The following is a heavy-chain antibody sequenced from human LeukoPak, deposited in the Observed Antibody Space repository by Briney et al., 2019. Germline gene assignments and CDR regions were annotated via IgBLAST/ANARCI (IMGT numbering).Heavy chain of an antibody. J-gene: IGHJ4*02. D-gene: IGHD6-13*01. CDR2: IIQDGSGK. Sequence: GGSLRLSCAASGFTFSQYCMTWVRQAPGKGLEWVAEIIQDGSGKYYVDSVKGRFTISRDNPKNSLYLQMNSLRAEDTAVYYCAKDGDIAAAGIPVYWGQGTLVTVSS. CDR3: AKDGDIAAAGIPVY. V-gene: IGHV3-7*01. CDR1: GFTFSQYC.